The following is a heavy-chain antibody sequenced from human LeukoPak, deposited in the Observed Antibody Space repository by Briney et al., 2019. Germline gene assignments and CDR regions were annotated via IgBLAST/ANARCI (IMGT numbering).Heavy chain of an antibody. Sequence: ASVKVSFKSSGHTFTNYYIHWVRHAPGQGLEWMGMISPSGDRTTYAQRFQGRVTMTRDTSTSTHYMDLSSLRSDDTAVFYCARGDGYNWFAYWGQGTLVTVSS. CDR2: ISPSGDRT. J-gene: IGHJ5*01. V-gene: IGHV1-46*01. D-gene: IGHD5-24*01. CDR3: ARGDGYNWFAY. CDR1: GHTFTNYY.